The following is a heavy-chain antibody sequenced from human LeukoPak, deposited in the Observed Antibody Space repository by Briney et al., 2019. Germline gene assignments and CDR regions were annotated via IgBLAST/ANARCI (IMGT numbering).Heavy chain of an antibody. Sequence: GASVKVSCTFSVYTLTELSMHWVRQAPGKGLEWMGGFDPEDGETIYAQKFQGRVTMTEETSTDTAYMELSSLRSEDTAVYYCPTPRLPNDYDILTRYAPLGIDVWGQGTTVTVSS. V-gene: IGHV1-24*01. D-gene: IGHD3-9*01. J-gene: IGHJ6*02. CDR2: FDPEDGET. CDR1: VYTLTELS. CDR3: PTPRLPNDYDILTRYAPLGIDV.